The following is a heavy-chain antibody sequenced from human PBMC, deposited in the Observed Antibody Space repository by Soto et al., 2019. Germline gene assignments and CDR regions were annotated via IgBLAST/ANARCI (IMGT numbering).Heavy chain of an antibody. CDR1: GGSFSGYY. CDR2: INHSGST. V-gene: IGHV4-34*01. J-gene: IGHJ4*02. D-gene: IGHD5-18*01. Sequence: SETLSLTCAVYGGSFSGYYWSWIRQPPGKGLEWIGEINHSGSTNYNPSLKSRVTIPVDTSKNQFSLKLSSVTAADTAVYYCARGRRDTAMVTGYYFDYWGQGTLVTV. CDR3: ARGRRDTAMVTGYYFDY.